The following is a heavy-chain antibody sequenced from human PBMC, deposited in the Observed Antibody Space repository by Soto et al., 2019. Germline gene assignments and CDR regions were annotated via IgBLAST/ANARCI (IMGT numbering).Heavy chain of an antibody. CDR1: GGTFSSYT. V-gene: IGHV1-69*02. CDR3: ARGRYCSSTSCSWFDP. D-gene: IGHD2-2*01. J-gene: IGHJ5*02. Sequence: GAPVKVSCKASGGTFSSYTISWVRQAPGQGLEWMGRIIPILGIANYAQKFQGRVTITADKSTSTAYMELSSLRSEDTAVYYCARGRYCSSTSCSWFDPWGQGTLVTVSS. CDR2: IIPILGIA.